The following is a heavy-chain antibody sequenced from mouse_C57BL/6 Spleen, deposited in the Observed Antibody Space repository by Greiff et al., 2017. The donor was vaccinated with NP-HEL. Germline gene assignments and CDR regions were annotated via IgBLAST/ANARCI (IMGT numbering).Heavy chain of an antibody. CDR1: GFTFSSYA. CDR2: ISDGGSYT. J-gene: IGHJ2*01. CDR3: ARDRLRYYFDY. D-gene: IGHD1-1*01. Sequence: EVMLVESGGGLVKPGGSLKLSCAASGFTFSSYAMSWVRQTPEKRLEWVATISDGGSYTYYPDNVKGRFTISRDNAKNNLYLQMSHLKSEDTAMYYCARDRLRYYFDYWGQGTTLTVSS. V-gene: IGHV5-4*01.